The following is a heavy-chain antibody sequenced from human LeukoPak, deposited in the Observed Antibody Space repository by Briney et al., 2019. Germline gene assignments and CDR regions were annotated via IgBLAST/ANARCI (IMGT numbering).Heavy chain of an antibody. V-gene: IGHV4-39*02. CDR2: IYHTGGT. D-gene: IGHD1-7*01. CDR3: ARETTPDFYYYYMDV. CDR1: GGSITSSSYY. J-gene: IGHJ6*03. Sequence: SETLSLTCSVSGGSITSSSYYWAWIRQSPEKGLEWIGSIYHTGGTYYSPSLKSRVTISVDTSRNQFSLKLNSVTAADTAVYYCARETTPDFYYYYMDVWGKGTTVTVSS.